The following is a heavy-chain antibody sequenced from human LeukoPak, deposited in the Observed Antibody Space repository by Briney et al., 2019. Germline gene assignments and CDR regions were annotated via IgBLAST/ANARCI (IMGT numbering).Heavy chain of an antibody. CDR2: IYYSGST. V-gene: IGHV4-39*07. CDR1: GGSISSSSYY. D-gene: IGHD6-6*01. Sequence: SETLSLTCTVSGGSISSSSYYWGWIRQPPGKGLEWIGSIYYSGSTYYNPSLKSRVTISVDTSKNQFSLKLSSVTAADTAVYYCARVKSIAALCYFDYWGQGTLVTVSS. J-gene: IGHJ4*02. CDR3: ARVKSIAALCYFDY.